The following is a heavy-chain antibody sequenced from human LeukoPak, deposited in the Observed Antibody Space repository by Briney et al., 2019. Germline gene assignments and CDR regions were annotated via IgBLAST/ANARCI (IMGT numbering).Heavy chain of an antibody. V-gene: IGHV3-7*01. J-gene: IGHJ6*03. CDR2: IKQDGSEK. D-gene: IGHD2-2*01. Sequence: GGSLRLSCAASGLAFSDYWMSWVRQAPGKGLEWVANIKQDGSEKYYVDSVKGRFTISRDNAKNSLYLQTNSLRAEDTAVYYCAREDIVVVPAAKRSYYYYMDVWGKGTTVTVSS. CDR1: GLAFSDYW. CDR3: AREDIVVVPAAKRSYYYYMDV.